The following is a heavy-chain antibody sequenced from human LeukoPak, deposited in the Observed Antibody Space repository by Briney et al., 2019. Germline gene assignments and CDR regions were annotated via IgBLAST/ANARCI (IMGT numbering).Heavy chain of an antibody. V-gene: IGHV3-7*01. J-gene: IGHJ4*02. Sequence: GGSLRLSCAASGFTFSSYWMSWVRQAPGKGLEWVANIKQDGSEKYYVDSVKGRFTISRDNAKNSLHLQMNSLRAEDTAVYYCARGSNIRGYSYGSPEYYFDYWGQGTLVTVSS. CDR3: ARGSNIRGYSYGSPEYYFDY. CDR1: GFTFSSYW. D-gene: IGHD5-18*01. CDR2: IKQDGSEK.